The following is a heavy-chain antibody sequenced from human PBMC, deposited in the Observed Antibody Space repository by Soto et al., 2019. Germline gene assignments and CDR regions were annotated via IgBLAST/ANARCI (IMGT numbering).Heavy chain of an antibody. CDR1: GYTFTSYA. CDR2: INAGNGNT. CDR3: AREGYGSGSRTRVIGHNWFDP. D-gene: IGHD3-10*01. J-gene: IGHJ5*02. Sequence: GASVKVSCKASGYTFTSYAMHWVRQAPGQRLEWMGWINAGNGNTKYSQKFQGRVTITRDTSASTAYMELSSLRSEDTAVYYCAREGYGSGSRTRVIGHNWFDPWGQGTLVTVSS. V-gene: IGHV1-3*01.